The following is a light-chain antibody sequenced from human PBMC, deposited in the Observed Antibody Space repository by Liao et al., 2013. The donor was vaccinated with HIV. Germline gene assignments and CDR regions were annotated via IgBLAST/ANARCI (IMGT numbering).Light chain of an antibody. CDR3: HTWDTNSWV. V-gene: IGLV3-21*01. CDR1: DIGSKT. CDR2: YDD. Sequence: SYVLTQPPSVSVAPGKTARIPCGGNDIGSKTVHWYQQKPGQAPVLVIHYDDARPSGIPERFSGSNSGNTATLTISGTQALDEADYYCHTWDTNSWVFGGGTKLMVL. J-gene: IGLJ3*02.